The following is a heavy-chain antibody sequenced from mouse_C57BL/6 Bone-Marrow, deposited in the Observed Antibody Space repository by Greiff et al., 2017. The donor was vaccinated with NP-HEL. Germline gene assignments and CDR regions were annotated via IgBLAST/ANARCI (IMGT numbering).Heavy chain of an antibody. D-gene: IGHD1-1*02. CDR3: ARWYGFAY. CDR1: GFTFSDYY. CDR2: ISNGGGST. Sequence: EVQVVESGGGLVQPGGSLKLSCAASGFTFSDYYMYWVRQTPEKRLEWVAYISNGGGSTYYPDTVKGRFTISRDNAKNTLYLQMSRLKSEDTAMYYCARWYGFAYWGQGTLVTVSA. J-gene: IGHJ3*01. V-gene: IGHV5-12*01.